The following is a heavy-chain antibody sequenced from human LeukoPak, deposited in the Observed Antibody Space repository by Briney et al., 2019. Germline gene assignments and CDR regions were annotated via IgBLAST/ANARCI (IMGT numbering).Heavy chain of an antibody. CDR3: AKSAGDYYYYYMDV. V-gene: IGHV3-23*01. J-gene: IGHJ6*03. Sequence: PGGSLRLSCAASGFAFSSYAMIWVRQAPGKGLEWVSSISGGGSNTYHADSVKGRFTISRDQSKNTLYVQMNSLRAEDTAIYYCAKSAGDYYYYYMDVWGKGTTVTVSS. CDR2: ISGGGSNT. D-gene: IGHD3-10*01. CDR1: GFAFSSYA.